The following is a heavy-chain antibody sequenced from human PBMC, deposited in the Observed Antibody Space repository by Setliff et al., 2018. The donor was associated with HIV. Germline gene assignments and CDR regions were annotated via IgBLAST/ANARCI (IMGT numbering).Heavy chain of an antibody. CDR2: IYYNGNT. J-gene: IGHJ4*02. Sequence: SETLSLTCSVSGASISSPIYYWGWIRQAPGKGLEWIGNIYYNGNTNYKPSLERRLTISVDTSKNQFSLKVTSVTAADTAVYYCARVPGRDYYDTSGDFDYWGLGTLVTVSS. D-gene: IGHD3-22*01. CDR1: GASISSPIYY. V-gene: IGHV4-39*07. CDR3: ARVPGRDYYDTSGDFDY.